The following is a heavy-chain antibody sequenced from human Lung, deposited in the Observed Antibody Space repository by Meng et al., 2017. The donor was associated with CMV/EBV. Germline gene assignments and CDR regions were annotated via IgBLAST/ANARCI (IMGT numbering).Heavy chain of an antibody. D-gene: IGHD4-17*01. J-gene: IGHJ4*02. CDR3: ARSLMTTVTTLGY. CDR2: IVPILGMA. Sequence: SVXVSXKASGGTFSNYIISWVRQAPGQGLEWMGRIVPILGMANYAQIFQGRVTITTDESTSTTYMELRSLRSEDTAVYYCARSLMTTVTTLGYWGQGTLVTVSS. CDR1: GGTFSNYI. V-gene: IGHV1-69*02.